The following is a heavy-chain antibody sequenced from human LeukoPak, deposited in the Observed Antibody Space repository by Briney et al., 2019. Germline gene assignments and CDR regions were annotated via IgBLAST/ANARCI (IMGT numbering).Heavy chain of an antibody. CDR3: ARRRITMVRGVPDYYYYYYMDV. CDR1: GYTFTGYY. V-gene: IGHV1-2*02. J-gene: IGHJ6*03. CDR2: INPNSGGT. Sequence: ASVKVSCKASGYTFTGYYMHWVRQAPGQGLEWMGWINPNSGGTNYAQKFQGRVTMTRDTSISTAYMELSRLRSDDTAVYYCARRRITMVRGVPDYYYYYYMDVWGKGTTVTISS. D-gene: IGHD3-10*01.